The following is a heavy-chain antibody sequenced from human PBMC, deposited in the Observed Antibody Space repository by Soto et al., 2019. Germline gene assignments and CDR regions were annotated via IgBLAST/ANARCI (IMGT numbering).Heavy chain of an antibody. CDR3: ARVTAAGTNFDS. CDR2: IYHSGNT. V-gene: IGHV4-4*02. D-gene: IGHD6-13*01. Sequence: QVQLQESGPGLVKPSGTLSLTCAVSGGSISSNNWWSWVRQPPGKGLEWIGEIYHSGNTNYNPSLKSRVTISVDQSKNQFSLKLSSVTAADPAVYYCARVTAAGTNFDSWGQGTLVTVSS. CDR1: GGSISSNNW. J-gene: IGHJ4*02.